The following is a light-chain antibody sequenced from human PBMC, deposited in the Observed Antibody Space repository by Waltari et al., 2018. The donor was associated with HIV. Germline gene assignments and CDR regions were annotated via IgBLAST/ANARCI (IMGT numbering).Light chain of an antibody. CDR3: QSYDSTLSGVV. Sequence: QSVLTQPPSLSGAPGLRAIISCTGPFSNIVAGYDVHWYQLLPGTAPKLLIYANINRPSGVPDRFFGSKSGSSASLAISRLQAEDEADYYCQSYDSTLSGVVFGGGTRLTVL. V-gene: IGLV1-40*01. CDR2: ANI. J-gene: IGLJ2*01. CDR1: FSNIVAGYD.